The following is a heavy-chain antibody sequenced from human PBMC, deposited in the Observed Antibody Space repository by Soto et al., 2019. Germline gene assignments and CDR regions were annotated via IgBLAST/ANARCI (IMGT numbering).Heavy chain of an antibody. CDR1: GYAFSAYY. CDR2: VNPHTGDS. D-gene: IGHD3-3*01. CDR3: ARRHGARSNVFRSAFPLDF. Sequence: QVQLVQSGAEVKRPGASVKVSCQASGYAFSAYYIHWVRQAPGQGLEWMGWVNPHTGDSKYTESSKGRVTLTSDTSTNTSDTYLTSLTSADTAVYYCARRHGARSNVFRSAFPLDFWGQGTLVAVSS. V-gene: IGHV1-2*02. J-gene: IGHJ4*01.